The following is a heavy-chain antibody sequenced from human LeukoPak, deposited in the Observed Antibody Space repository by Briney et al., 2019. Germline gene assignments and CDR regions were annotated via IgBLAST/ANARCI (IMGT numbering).Heavy chain of an antibody. CDR2: IIPIFGTA. V-gene: IGHV1-69*05. CDR3: ARLGIRPWAFDI. CDR1: GGTFSSYA. Sequence: SVKVSCKASGGTFSSYAISWVRQAPGQGLEWMGRIIPIFGTANYAQKFQGRVTITTDESTSTAYMELSSLRSEDTAVYYCARLGIRPWAFDIWGQGTMVTVSS. D-gene: IGHD5-18*01. J-gene: IGHJ3*02.